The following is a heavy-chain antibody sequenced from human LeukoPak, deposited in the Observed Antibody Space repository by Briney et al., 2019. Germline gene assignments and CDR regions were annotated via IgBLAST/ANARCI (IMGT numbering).Heavy chain of an antibody. CDR3: ANLLLLWFGVDFDY. V-gene: IGHV3-23*01. D-gene: IGHD3-10*01. CDR2: ISGSGGST. Sequence: GGSLRLSCAASGFTFSSYAMSWVRQAPGKGLEWVSAISGSGGSTYYADSVKGRFTISRDNSKNTLYLQMNSLRAEDTAVYYCANLLLLWFGVDFDYWGQGTLLTVSS. CDR1: GFTFSSYA. J-gene: IGHJ4*02.